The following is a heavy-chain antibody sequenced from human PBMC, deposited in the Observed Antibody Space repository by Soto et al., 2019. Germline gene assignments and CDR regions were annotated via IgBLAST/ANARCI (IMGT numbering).Heavy chain of an antibody. CDR1: GFTFSSYA. Sequence: EVQLLESGGGLVQPGGSLRLSCAASGFTFSSYAMSWVRQAPGKGLEWVSAISGSGGSTYYADSVKGRFTISRDNSKNKLYLQMNSLRAEDTAVYYCAKVHDYSNTYNWFDPWGQGTLVTVSS. CDR2: ISGSGGST. CDR3: AKVHDYSNTYNWFDP. D-gene: IGHD4-4*01. J-gene: IGHJ5*02. V-gene: IGHV3-23*01.